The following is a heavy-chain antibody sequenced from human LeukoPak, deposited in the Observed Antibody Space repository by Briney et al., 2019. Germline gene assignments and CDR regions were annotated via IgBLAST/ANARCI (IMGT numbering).Heavy chain of an antibody. V-gene: IGHV3-23*01. CDR3: AKDDPEAVAPHPFDY. D-gene: IGHD6-19*01. CDR1: GFTFSSFQ. CDR2: ISGSGGST. Sequence: GGSLRLSCAASGFTFSSFQMTWVRQAPGKGLEWVSAISGSGGSTYHADSVKGRFTISRDNSKNTLYLQMNSLRAEDTAVYYCAKDDPEAVAPHPFDYWGQGTLVTVSS. J-gene: IGHJ4*02.